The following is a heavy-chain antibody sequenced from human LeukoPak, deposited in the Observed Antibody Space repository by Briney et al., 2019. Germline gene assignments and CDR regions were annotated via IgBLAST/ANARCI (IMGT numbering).Heavy chain of an antibody. CDR2: IIPIFGTT. D-gene: IGHD1-26*01. V-gene: IGHV1-69*05. CDR3: ARLKSAYYPTLDY. J-gene: IGHJ4*02. CDR1: GGTFSSFA. Sequence: SVKVSCKTSGGTFSSFAINWVRQAPGQGLEWMAGIIPIFGTTKYAQKFQGRVTIVTDESTNTAYMELSSLRSEDTAIYYCARLKSAYYPTLDYWGQGTLVTVSS.